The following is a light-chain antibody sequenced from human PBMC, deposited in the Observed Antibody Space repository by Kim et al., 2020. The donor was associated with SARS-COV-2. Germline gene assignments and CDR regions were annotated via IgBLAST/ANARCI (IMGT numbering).Light chain of an antibody. V-gene: IGKV1D-13*01. CDR1: QGISSA. Sequence: SASVGDRVTITCRASQGISSALAWYQQKPGKAPNLLIYDASSLESGVPSRFSGSGSGTDFTLTISSLQPEDFASYYCQQFNNYPLTFGGGTKVDIK. J-gene: IGKJ4*01. CDR3: QQFNNYPLT. CDR2: DAS.